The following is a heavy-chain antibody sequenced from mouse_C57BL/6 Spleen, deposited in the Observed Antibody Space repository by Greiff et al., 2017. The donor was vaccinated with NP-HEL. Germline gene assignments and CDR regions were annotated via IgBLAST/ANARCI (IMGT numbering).Heavy chain of an antibody. CDR3: ARSGGDYYGSSSWYFDV. Sequence: QVQLQQSGAELVRPGTSVKMSCKASGYTFTNYWIGWAKQRPGHGLEWIGDIYPGGGYTNYNEKFKGKATLTADKSSSTAYMQFSSLTSEDSAIYYCARSGGDYYGSSSWYFDVWGTGTTVTVSS. V-gene: IGHV1-63*01. CDR1: GYTFTNYW. CDR2: IYPGGGYT. J-gene: IGHJ1*03. D-gene: IGHD1-1*01.